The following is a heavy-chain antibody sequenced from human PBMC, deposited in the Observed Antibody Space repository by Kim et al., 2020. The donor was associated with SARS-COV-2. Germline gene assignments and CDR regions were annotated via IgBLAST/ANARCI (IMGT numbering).Heavy chain of an antibody. V-gene: IGHV3-7*01. D-gene: IGHD3-9*01. CDR2: IKQDGSEK. J-gene: IGHJ6*02. Sequence: GGSLRLSCAASGFTFSSYWMSWVRQAPGKGLEWVANIKQDGSEKYYVDSVKGRFTISRDNAKNSLYLQMNSLRAEDTAVYYCARDHDILTGYSLKDSYGMDVWGQGTTVTVSS. CDR3: ARDHDILTGYSLKDSYGMDV. CDR1: GFTFSSYW.